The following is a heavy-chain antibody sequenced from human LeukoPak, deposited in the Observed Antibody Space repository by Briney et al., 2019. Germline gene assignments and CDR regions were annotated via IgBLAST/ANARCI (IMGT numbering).Heavy chain of an antibody. D-gene: IGHD3-16*01. V-gene: IGHV4-61*05. CDR3: ASYVWSYNWFDP. Sequence: SETLSLTCTVSGGSISSSSYYWGWIRQPPGKGLEWIGYIYYSGSTNYNPSLKSRVTISVDTSKNQFSLKLSSVTAADTAVYYCASYVWSYNWFDPWGQGTLVTVSS. J-gene: IGHJ5*02. CDR1: GGSISSSSYY. CDR2: IYYSGST.